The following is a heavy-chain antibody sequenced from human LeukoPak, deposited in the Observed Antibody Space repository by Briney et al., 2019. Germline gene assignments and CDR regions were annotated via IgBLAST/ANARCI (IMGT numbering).Heavy chain of an antibody. CDR3: ARDGGSSWSNAGDYFDY. J-gene: IGHJ4*02. CDR2: ISSSSSYI. CDR1: GFTLSSYS. D-gene: IGHD6-13*01. V-gene: IGHV3-21*01. Sequence: GGSLRLSCAASGFTLSSYSMNWVRQAPGKGPEWVSSISSSSSYIYYADSVKGRFTISRDNAKNSLYLQMNSLRAEDTAVYYCARDGGSSWSNAGDYFDYWGQGTLVTVSS.